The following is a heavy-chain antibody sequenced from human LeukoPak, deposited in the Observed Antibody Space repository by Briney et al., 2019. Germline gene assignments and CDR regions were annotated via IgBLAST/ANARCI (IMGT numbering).Heavy chain of an antibody. Sequence: GASVKVSCKASGYTFTDYYIHWVRQAPGQGLEWMGWISTYNGNTNYAQKLQGRVTMTTDTSTSTAYMELRSLRSDDTAVYYCARSGGWAYGDYDGFIAFDIWGQGTMVTVSS. V-gene: IGHV1-18*04. CDR3: ARSGGWAYGDYDGFIAFDI. J-gene: IGHJ3*02. CDR2: ISTYNGNT. D-gene: IGHD4-17*01. CDR1: GYTFTDYY.